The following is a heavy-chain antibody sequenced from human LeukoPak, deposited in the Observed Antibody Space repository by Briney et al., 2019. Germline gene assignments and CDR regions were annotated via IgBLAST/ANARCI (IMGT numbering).Heavy chain of an antibody. J-gene: IGHJ4*02. CDR2: INWKTGAT. CDR3: ARETSARGVSTH. CDR1: GFSFDDYG. V-gene: IGHV3-20*04. D-gene: IGHD3-10*01. Sequence: GGSLRLSCAASGFSFDDYGMSWVRQAPGKGLEWLSGINWKTGATGYSDSVKGRFTISKDNTKNSLYLQMNSLRAEDMAFYYCARETSARGVSTHWGQGTLVTVSS.